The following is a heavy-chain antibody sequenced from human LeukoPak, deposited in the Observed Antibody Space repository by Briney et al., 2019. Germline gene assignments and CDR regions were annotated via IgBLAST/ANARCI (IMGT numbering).Heavy chain of an antibody. Sequence: SETLSLTCAVYGGSFSGYYWSWIRQPPGKGLEWIGEINHSGSTNYNPSLKSRVTISVDTSKNQFSLKLSSVTAADTAVYYCGRAVSTAIDYWGQGTLVTVSS. D-gene: IGHD1-26*01. V-gene: IGHV4-34*01. J-gene: IGHJ4*02. CDR1: GGSFSGYY. CDR2: INHSGST. CDR3: GRAVSTAIDY.